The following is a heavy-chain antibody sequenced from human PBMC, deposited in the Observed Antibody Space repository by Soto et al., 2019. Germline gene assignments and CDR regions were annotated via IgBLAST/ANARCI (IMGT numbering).Heavy chain of an antibody. Sequence: SETLSLTCTVSGGSISSYYWSWIRQPPGKGLEWIGYIYYSGSTNYNPSLKSRVTISVDTSKNQFSLKLSSVTAADTAVYYCARDTGGYSGYDPYNWFDPWGQGTLVTVSS. V-gene: IGHV4-59*12. CDR2: IYYSGST. D-gene: IGHD5-12*01. CDR1: GGSISSYY. J-gene: IGHJ5*02. CDR3: ARDTGGYSGYDPYNWFDP.